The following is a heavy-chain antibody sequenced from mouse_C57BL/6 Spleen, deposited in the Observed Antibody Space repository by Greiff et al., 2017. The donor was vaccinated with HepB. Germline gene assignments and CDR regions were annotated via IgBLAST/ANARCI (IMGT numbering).Heavy chain of an antibody. D-gene: IGHD1-1*01. V-gene: IGHV5-17*01. CDR2: ISSGSSTI. Sequence: EVQLVESGGGLVKPGGSLKLSCAASGFTFSDYGMHWVRQAPEKGLEWVAYISSGSSTIYYADTVKGRFTISRDNAKNTLFLQMTSLRSEDTAMYYCARGGLYGSRRDAMDYWGQGTSVTVSS. J-gene: IGHJ4*01. CDR1: GFTFSDYG. CDR3: ARGGLYGSRRDAMDY.